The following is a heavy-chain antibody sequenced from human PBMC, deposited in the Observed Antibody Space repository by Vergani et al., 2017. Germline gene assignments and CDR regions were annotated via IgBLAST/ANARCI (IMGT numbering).Heavy chain of an antibody. CDR3: AKDLPGIAVAAHDYYSGMDV. J-gene: IGHJ6*02. D-gene: IGHD6-19*01. CDR1: GFTFSSYA. Sequence: EVQLLESGGGLVQPGGSLRLSCAASGFTFSSYAMSWVRQAPGKGLEWVSAISGSGGSTYYADSVKGRFTISRDNSKNTLYLQMNSLRAEDTAVYYCAKDLPGIAVAAHDYYSGMDVWGQGTTVTVSS. CDR2: ISGSGGST. V-gene: IGHV3-23*01.